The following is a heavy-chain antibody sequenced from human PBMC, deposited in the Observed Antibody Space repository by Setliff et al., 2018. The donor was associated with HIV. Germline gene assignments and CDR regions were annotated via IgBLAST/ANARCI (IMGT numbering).Heavy chain of an antibody. Sequence: GGSLRLSCAASGFTYGSYWMSWVRQTPGRGLEWVASIKGNGNEVYYLTSVKGRFTISRDNAKDTLYLQLNSVRAEDTALYYCARDFTQWQQLPDYMDVWGKGTAVTVSS. CDR2: IKGNGNEV. V-gene: IGHV3-7*01. CDR3: ARDFTQWQQLPDYMDV. CDR1: GFTYGSYW. J-gene: IGHJ6*03. D-gene: IGHD6-13*01.